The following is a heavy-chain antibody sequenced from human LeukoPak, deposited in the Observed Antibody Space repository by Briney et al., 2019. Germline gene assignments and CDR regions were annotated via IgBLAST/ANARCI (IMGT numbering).Heavy chain of an antibody. Sequence: SETLSLTCTVSGGSISSYYWSWIRQHPGKGLEWIGYISYSGTTHYNPSLKSRVTISVDTSKNQLSLKLTFVAAADTALYFCARALEYHTSATSWFDPWGQGTLVTVFS. CDR2: ISYSGTT. D-gene: IGHD2/OR15-2a*01. V-gene: IGHV4-59*12. J-gene: IGHJ5*02. CDR3: ARALEYHTSATSWFDP. CDR1: GGSISSYY.